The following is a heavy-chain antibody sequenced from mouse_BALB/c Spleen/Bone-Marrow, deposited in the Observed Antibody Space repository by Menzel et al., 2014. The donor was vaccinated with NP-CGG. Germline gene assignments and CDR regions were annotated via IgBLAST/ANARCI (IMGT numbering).Heavy chain of an antibody. CDR3: ARRHYGSSYGYFDV. CDR1: GFTFSSFG. Sequence: EVMLVESGGGLVQPGVSRKLSCAASGFTFSSFGMHWVRQAPEKGLEWVAYISSGSSTIYYADSVKGRFTISRDNPKNTLFLQMTSLRSDDTAMYYCARRHYGSSYGYFDVWGAGTTVTVSS. J-gene: IGHJ1*01. V-gene: IGHV5-17*02. D-gene: IGHD1-1*01. CDR2: ISSGSSTI.